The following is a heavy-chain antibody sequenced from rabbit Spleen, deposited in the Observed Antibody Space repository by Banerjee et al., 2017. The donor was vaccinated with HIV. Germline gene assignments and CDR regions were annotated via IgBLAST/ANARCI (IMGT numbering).Heavy chain of an antibody. CDR3: ARGANDDGAGYDW. V-gene: IGHV1S45*01. CDR2: INAATGKG. Sequence: QQQLVESGGGLVKPGGSLTFTCEASGFSFSDRDVMCWVRQAPGKGLEWIACINAATGKGVYASWAKGRFAISKTSSTTVTLQMTSLTIADTATYFCARGANDDGAGYDWWGPGTLVTVS. D-gene: IGHD6-1*01. CDR1: GFSFSDRDV. J-gene: IGHJ6*01.